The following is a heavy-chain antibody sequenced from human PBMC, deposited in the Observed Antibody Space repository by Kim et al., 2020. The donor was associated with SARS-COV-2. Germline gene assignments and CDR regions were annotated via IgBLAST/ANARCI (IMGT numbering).Heavy chain of an antibody. D-gene: IGHD3-10*01. J-gene: IGHJ5*02. Sequence: YSQNFQGRLTITRDTSATTAYMELSSLTSKDTAVYYCAREGSGSYNWLDPWGQGTLVTVSS. V-gene: IGHV1-3*01. CDR3: AREGSGSYNWLDP.